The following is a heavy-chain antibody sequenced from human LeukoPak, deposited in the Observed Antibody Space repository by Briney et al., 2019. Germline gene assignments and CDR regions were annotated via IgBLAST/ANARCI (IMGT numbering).Heavy chain of an antibody. J-gene: IGHJ4*02. CDR1: GISLSPSAMC. CDR2: TDCDEDR. D-gene: IGHD5-18*01. V-gene: IGHV2-70*17. CDR3: ARTGLDTVMAEACYFDY. Sequence: SGPTLLNSTQTVILTCTFCGISLSPSAMCVSWSRPPPGNALGWISYTDCDEDRFYSTSHNTRNTISMHTTSSQAVLTMTNMDAVHKTTYYCARTGLDTVMAEACYFDYWGQGTLVTVSS.